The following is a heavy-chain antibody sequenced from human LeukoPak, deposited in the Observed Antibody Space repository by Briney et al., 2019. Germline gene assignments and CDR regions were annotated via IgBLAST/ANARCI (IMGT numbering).Heavy chain of an antibody. CDR1: GGSISSSSYY. CDR2: IYYSGST. J-gene: IGHJ4*02. D-gene: IGHD5-18*01. Sequence: MTSETLSLTCTVSGGSISSSSYYWGWIRQPPGKGLEWIGSIYYSGSTHYNPSLKSRVTISVDTSKNQFSLKLSSVTAADTAVYYCATSFRDSYGRVFDYWGQGTLVTVSS. CDR3: ATSFRDSYGRVFDY. V-gene: IGHV4-39*01.